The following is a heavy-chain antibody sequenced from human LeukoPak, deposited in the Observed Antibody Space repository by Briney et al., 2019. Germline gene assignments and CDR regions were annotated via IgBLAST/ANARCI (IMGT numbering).Heavy chain of an antibody. CDR3: ARDVSRGYSGYGTPAY. V-gene: IGHV1-18*01. J-gene: IGHJ4*02. CDR1: GYTFTSYG. Sequence: ASVKVSCKASGYTFTSYGISWVRQAPGQGLEWMGWISAYNGNTNYAQKLQGRVTMTTDTSTSTAYMELRSLRSDDTAVYYCARDVSRGYSGYGTPAYWGQGTLVTVSS. CDR2: ISAYNGNT. D-gene: IGHD5-12*01.